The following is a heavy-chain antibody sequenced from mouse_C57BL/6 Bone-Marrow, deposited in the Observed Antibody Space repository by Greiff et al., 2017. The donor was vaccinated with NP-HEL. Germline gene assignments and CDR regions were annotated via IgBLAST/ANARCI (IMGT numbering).Heavy chain of an antibody. Sequence: EVQRVESGGDLVKPGGSLKLSCAASGFTFSSYGMSWVRQTPDKRLEWVATISSGGSYPYYPDSVKGRFTISRDNAKNTLYLQMSSLKSEDTAMYYCARLVYWYFDVWGTGTTVTVSS. CDR3: ARLVYWYFDV. J-gene: IGHJ1*03. CDR1: GFTFSSYG. V-gene: IGHV5-6*01. CDR2: ISSGGSYP.